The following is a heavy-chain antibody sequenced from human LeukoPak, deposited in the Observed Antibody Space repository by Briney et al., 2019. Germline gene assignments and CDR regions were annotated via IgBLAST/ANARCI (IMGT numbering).Heavy chain of an antibody. CDR2: ISAYNGNT. CDR3: ARDSVGATPYYFDY. J-gene: IGHJ4*02. D-gene: IGHD1-26*01. V-gene: IGHV1-18*01. Sequence: ASVKVSCKASGYTFTSYGISWVRQAPGQGLEWMGWISAYNGNTNYAQKLQGRVTMTTDTSTSAAYMELRSLRSDDTAVYYCARDSVGATPYYFDYWGQGTLVTVSS. CDR1: GYTFTSYG.